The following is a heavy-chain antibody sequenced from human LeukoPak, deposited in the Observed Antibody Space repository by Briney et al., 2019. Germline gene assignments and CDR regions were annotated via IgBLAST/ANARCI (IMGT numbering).Heavy chain of an antibody. V-gene: IGHV4-61*02. CDR2: IYSTGST. Sequence: SQTLSLTCSVSGDSISSGNYYWTWIRQPAGKGLEWIGRIYSTGSTNYNPSLKSRVTISVDASKNQFSLRLSSVTAADTAVYYCARVTTGGYYNCWGQGTLVTVS. CDR1: GDSISSGNYY. D-gene: IGHD3-22*01. J-gene: IGHJ4*02. CDR3: ARVTTGGYYNC.